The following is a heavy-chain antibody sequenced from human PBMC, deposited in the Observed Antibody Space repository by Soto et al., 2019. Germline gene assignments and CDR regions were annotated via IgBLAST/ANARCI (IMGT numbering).Heavy chain of an antibody. CDR1: GFAFTSYG. Sequence: EVQLLESGGGLVQPGGSLRLSCAASGFAFTSYGMTWARQAPGKGLEWVSGIVGSGVSTYYADSVKGRFTISRDNSKNTLYLQMDSLTAEDTALYYCAKGRSGITPLRGFDYWGQGILVTVSS. V-gene: IGHV3-23*01. J-gene: IGHJ4*02. CDR3: AKGRSGITPLRGFDY. CDR2: IVGSGVST. D-gene: IGHD1-20*01.